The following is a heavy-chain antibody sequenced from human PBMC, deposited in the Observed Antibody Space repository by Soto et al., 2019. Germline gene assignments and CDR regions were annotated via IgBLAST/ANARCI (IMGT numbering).Heavy chain of an antibody. D-gene: IGHD3-10*01. Sequence: EVQLLESGGGLVQPGGSLRLSCAASGFTFSTYGMTWVRQAPGKGLEWVSGISGSGGSTYYADSVKGRFTISRDNSKNTLYLQMNRRRAEDTAVYYCAKDRITVVRGGNDYWGQGTLLTVSS. CDR3: AKDRITVVRGGNDY. CDR2: ISGSGGST. CDR1: GFTFSTYG. V-gene: IGHV3-23*01. J-gene: IGHJ4*02.